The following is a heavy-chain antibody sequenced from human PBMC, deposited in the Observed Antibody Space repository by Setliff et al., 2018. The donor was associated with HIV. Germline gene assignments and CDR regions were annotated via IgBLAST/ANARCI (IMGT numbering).Heavy chain of an antibody. Sequence: GESLKISCKGSGYGFTNYWVGWVRQMPGRGLEWMGIIYPIDSDTKYSPSFWGRVTISVDKSTNTAYLHWNSLRPADTAMYYCGRSGKSGELYAYWGQGTQVTVSS. V-gene: IGHV5-51*01. CDR2: IYPIDSDT. CDR3: GRSGKSGELYAY. D-gene: IGHD3-10*01. J-gene: IGHJ4*02. CDR1: GYGFTNYW.